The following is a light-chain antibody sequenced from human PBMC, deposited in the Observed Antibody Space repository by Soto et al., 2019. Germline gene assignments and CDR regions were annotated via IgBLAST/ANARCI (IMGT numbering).Light chain of an antibody. Sequence: DIQMTQSPSTLSGSVGDRVTITCRASQTISSWLAWYQQKPGKAPKLLIYKASTLKSGVPSRFSGSGSGTEFTLTISSLQPDDFATYYCQQYSLYYTFGQGTKLEIK. CDR1: QTISSW. V-gene: IGKV1-5*03. CDR3: QQYSLYYT. CDR2: KAS. J-gene: IGKJ2*01.